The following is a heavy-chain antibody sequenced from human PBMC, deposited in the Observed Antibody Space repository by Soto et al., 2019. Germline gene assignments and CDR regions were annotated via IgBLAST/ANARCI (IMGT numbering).Heavy chain of an antibody. D-gene: IGHD4-17*01. CDR2: MIPNSGTT. CDR1: GYTFTIYD. V-gene: IGHV1-8*01. CDR3: ARWDGDYGFDY. Sequence: QVQLVQSGAEVKKPGASVKVSCKASGYTFTIYDINWVRQATGQGLEWMGWMIPNSGTTGYAQKFQGRVTMTRNASISTAYMELSSLRSEDTAVYYSARWDGDYGFDYWGQGTLVTVSS. J-gene: IGHJ4*02.